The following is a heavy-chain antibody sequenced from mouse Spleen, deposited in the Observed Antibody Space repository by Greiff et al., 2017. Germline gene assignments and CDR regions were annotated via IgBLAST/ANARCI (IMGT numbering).Heavy chain of an antibody. V-gene: IGHV1-66*01. CDR3: ADGYYVDYYAMDY. D-gene: IGHD2-3*01. CDR2: IYPGSGNT. J-gene: IGHJ4*01. CDR1: GYSFTSYY. Sequence: QVQLQQSGPELVKPGASVKISCKASGYSFTSYYIHWVKQRPGQGLEWIGWIYPGSGNTKYNEKFKGKATLTADTSSSTAYMQLSSLTSEDSAVYYCADGYYVDYYAMDYWGQGTSVTVSS.